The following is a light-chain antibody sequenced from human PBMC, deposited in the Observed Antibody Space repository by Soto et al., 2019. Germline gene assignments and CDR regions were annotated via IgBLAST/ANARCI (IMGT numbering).Light chain of an antibody. J-gene: IGKJ4*01. V-gene: IGKV1-27*01. Sequence: DIQMTQSPSSLSAFVGDRATIPCRARQDIGNFLAWYQQKPGKVHKLLIYAAYNLQSGVPSRFSGSGSWTDFTLTISSLQPEDVATYYCQKCKVAPFTFGGGTKVDIK. CDR2: AAY. CDR1: QDIGNF. CDR3: QKCKVAPFT.